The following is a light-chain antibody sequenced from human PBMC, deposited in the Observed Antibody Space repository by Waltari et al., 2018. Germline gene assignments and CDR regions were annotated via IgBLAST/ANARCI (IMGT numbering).Light chain of an antibody. V-gene: IGKV2-28*01. J-gene: IGKJ4*01. CDR1: QSLLHGDGKTF. CDR3: MRALKNPLT. Sequence: DIVMTQSPLSLSVTPGEPASISCRSSQSLLHGDGKTFLVWYLQRPGQSPQLLIYLGSYRASGVPERFSASGSGTDFTLKISRVEAADVGMYYCMRALKNPLTFGGGTKVEI. CDR2: LGS.